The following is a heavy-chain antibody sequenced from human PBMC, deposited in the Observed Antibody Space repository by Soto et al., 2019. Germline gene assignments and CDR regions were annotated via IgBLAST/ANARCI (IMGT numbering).Heavy chain of an antibody. CDR1: GYRFTSYG. CDR2: ISAYDDNT. D-gene: IGHD3-22*01. CDR3: ARGGYYDSSGSRNYHYYGMNV. J-gene: IGHJ6*02. Sequence: APLKLSCKASGYRFTSYGISWGRKAPGQGLEWLGWISAYDDNTKYAQTLQGRVSMSTDTSTNTAYMELRSLRSDDTAMYYCARGGYYDSSGSRNYHYYGMNVWGQGTTVTVSS. V-gene: IGHV1-18*01.